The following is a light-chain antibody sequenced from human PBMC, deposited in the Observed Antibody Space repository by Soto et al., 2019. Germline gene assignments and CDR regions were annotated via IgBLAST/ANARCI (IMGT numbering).Light chain of an antibody. V-gene: IGLV2-14*03. J-gene: IGLJ1*01. CDR2: EVT. Sequence: QSVLTQPASVSGSPGQSITISCTGTSSDVGGYNYVSWYQQHPGKAPKLLIYEVTYRPSGVSNRFSGSKSGNTASLTISGLQAEDEADYFCGSYISSNTLVFGTGTKVTVL. CDR3: GSYISSNTLV. CDR1: SSDVGGYNY.